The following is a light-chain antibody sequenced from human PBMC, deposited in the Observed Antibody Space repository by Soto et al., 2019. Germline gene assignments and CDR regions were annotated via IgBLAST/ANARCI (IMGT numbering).Light chain of an antibody. CDR1: QSVSSSF. V-gene: IGKV3-20*01. Sequence: EIVLTQSPGSLSLSPGERATLSCRASQSVSSSFFAWYQQKPGQAPRLLIYGASSRATGIPDRFSGSGSGTDLTLTISRLEPDDFAVYYCQQYASSVTFGQGTKAEIK. CDR2: GAS. J-gene: IGKJ1*01. CDR3: QQYASSVT.